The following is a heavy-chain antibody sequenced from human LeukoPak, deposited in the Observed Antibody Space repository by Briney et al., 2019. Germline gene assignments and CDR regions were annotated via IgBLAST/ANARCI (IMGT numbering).Heavy chain of an antibody. Sequence: ASVKVSCKACGYIFTGHYMHWVRQAPGQGLGWMGWINPNSGGTKYAQKFQGRVNMTRDTSISTTYMELRRLTSDDTAVYYCARDISAGIYMYEYWGQGSLVTVSS. V-gene: IGHV1-2*02. CDR3: ARDISAGIYMYEY. D-gene: IGHD2-15*01. J-gene: IGHJ4*02. CDR2: INPNSGGT. CDR1: GYIFTGHY.